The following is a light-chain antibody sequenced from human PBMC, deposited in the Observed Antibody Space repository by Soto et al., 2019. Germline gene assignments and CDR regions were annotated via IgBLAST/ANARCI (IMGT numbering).Light chain of an antibody. Sequence: DIQMTQSPSSLSASVGDRVTITCRASQSISSYLNWYQQKPGKAPKLLIYEASSLQSGVPSRFSGSGSETDFTLTVSSLQPDDFATYYCQQSDTTPWTFGQGTRVEMK. CDR2: EAS. CDR1: QSISSY. J-gene: IGKJ1*01. V-gene: IGKV1-39*01. CDR3: QQSDTTPWT.